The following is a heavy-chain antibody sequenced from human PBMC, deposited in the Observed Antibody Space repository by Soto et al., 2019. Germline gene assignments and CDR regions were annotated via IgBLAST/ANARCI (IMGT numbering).Heavy chain of an antibody. D-gene: IGHD4-17*01. J-gene: IGHJ4*02. V-gene: IGHV4-4*02. CDR1: SGSISSSNW. CDR3: AREPGHTVTTLNYFDY. CDR2: IYHSGST. Sequence: PSETLSLTCAVSSGSISSSNWWSWVRQPPGKGLEWIGEIYHSGSTNYNPSLKSRVTISVDKSKNQFSLKLSSVTAADTAVYYCAREPGHTVTTLNYFDYWGQGTLVTVSS.